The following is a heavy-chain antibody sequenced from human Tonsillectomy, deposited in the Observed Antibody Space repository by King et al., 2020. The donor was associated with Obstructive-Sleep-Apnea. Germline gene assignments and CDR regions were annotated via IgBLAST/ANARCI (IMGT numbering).Heavy chain of an antibody. CDR1: GVSLSTSGVG. CDR3: AHTYYYPDY. J-gene: IGHJ4*02. V-gene: IGHV2-5*02. CDR2: IVLDDDK. Sequence: TLKESGPTLVKPTQTLTLTCTFSGVSLSTSGVGVVWIRQPPGKALAVLALIVLDDDKRYSPSLKSRLTITKDTSKNQVVLTMTNMDPVDTATYYCAHTYYYPDYWGQGTLVTVSS. D-gene: IGHD3-10*01.